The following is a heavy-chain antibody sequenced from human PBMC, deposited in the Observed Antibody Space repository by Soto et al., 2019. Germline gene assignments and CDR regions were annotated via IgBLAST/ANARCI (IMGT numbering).Heavy chain of an antibody. J-gene: IGHJ6*02. D-gene: IGHD5-18*01. V-gene: IGHV1-18*01. CDR3: AGAGGYSYGLNNYYYYGMDV. CDR2: ISAYNGNT. Sequence: QVQLVQSGAEVKKPGASVKVSCKASGYTFTSYAISWVRQAPGQGLEWMGWISAYNGNTNYAQKLQGRVTMTTDTSTSPGYMELRSLRSDDTAVYYCAGAGGYSYGLNNYYYYGMDVWGQGTTVTVSS. CDR1: GYTFTSYA.